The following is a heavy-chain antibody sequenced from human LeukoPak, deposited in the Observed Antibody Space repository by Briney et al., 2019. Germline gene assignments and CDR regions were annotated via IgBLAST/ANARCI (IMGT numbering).Heavy chain of an antibody. CDR2: ISAYNGNT. V-gene: IGHV1-18*01. Sequence: ASVKVSCKASGYTFTSYGISWVRQAPGQGLEWMGWISAYNGNTNYAQKLQGRVTMTTDTSTSTAYMELRSLRSDDTAVYYCARDSRETGTTTDFDYWGQGTLVSVSS. CDR1: GYTFTSYG. J-gene: IGHJ4*02. D-gene: IGHD1-7*01. CDR3: ARDSRETGTTTDFDY.